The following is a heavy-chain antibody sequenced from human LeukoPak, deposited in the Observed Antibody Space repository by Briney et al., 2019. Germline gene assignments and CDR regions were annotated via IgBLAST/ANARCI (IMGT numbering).Heavy chain of an antibody. CDR3: ARGDYYDDAFDI. CDR2: IYYSGST. J-gene: IGHJ3*02. Sequence: PSETLSLTXTVSGGSISSYYWSWIRQRPGKGLEWIGYIYYSGSTNYNPSLKSRVTISVDTSKNQFSLKLSSVTAADTAVYYCARGDYYDDAFDIWGQGTMVTVSS. D-gene: IGHD3-22*01. CDR1: GGSISSYY. V-gene: IGHV4-59*01.